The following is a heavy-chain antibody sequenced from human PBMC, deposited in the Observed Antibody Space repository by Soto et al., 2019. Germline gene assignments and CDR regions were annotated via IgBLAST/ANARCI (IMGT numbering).Heavy chain of an antibody. CDR3: ARDHDYGIYYYYGRGV. Sequence: QVQLVESGGGVVQPGRSLRLSCAASGFTFSNYAMHWVRQAPGKGLEWVAVISYDGNKKYYADSVKGRFTISRDNSKNTLYLQMNSLRTEDTAVYYCARDHDYGIYYYYGRGVWGQGTTVTVSS. V-gene: IGHV3-30-3*01. CDR1: GFTFSNYA. D-gene: IGHD4-17*01. CDR2: ISYDGNKK. J-gene: IGHJ6*02.